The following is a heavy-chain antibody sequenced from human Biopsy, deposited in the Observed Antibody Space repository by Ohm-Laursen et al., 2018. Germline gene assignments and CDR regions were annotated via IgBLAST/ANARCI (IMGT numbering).Heavy chain of an antibody. CDR2: VYNDGIT. Sequence: SDTLSLTCSVSGGSIISYYWTWIRQPPGKGLEWIGHVYNDGITNYNPSLESRVTISKDTSKNQFSLQVNSVTAADTAVYYCARTPRDSFWSGSYKRGLWFDPWGQGTLVIVSS. V-gene: IGHV4-59*07. CDR1: GGSIISYY. J-gene: IGHJ5*02. D-gene: IGHD3-3*01. CDR3: ARTPRDSFWSGSYKRGLWFDP.